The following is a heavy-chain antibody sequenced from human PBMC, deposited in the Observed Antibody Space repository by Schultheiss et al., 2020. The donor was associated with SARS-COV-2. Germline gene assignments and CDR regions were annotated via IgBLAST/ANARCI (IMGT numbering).Heavy chain of an antibody. CDR3: ARRTEQWLVPYYYYYMDV. J-gene: IGHJ6*03. CDR2: IWYDGSNK. V-gene: IGHV3-33*01. D-gene: IGHD6-19*01. Sequence: GGSLRLSCAASGFTFSSYGMHWVRQAPGKGLEWVAVIWYDGSNKYYADSVKGRFTISRDNSKNTLYLQMNSLRAEDTAVYYCARRTEQWLVPYYYYYMDVWGKGTTVTVSS. CDR1: GFTFSSYG.